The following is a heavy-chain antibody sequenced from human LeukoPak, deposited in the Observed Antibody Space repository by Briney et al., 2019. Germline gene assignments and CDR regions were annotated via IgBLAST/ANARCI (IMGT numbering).Heavy chain of an antibody. Sequence: ASVKVSCKVSVYTLTELSMHWVRQAPGKGLEWMGGFDPEDGETIYAQKFQGRVTMTEDTSTDTAYMELSSLRSEDTGVYYCARTVPAPSEYCQLWGEGPLVTVSS. J-gene: IGHJ1*01. CDR1: VYTLTELS. D-gene: IGHD1/OR15-1a*01. CDR2: FDPEDGET. V-gene: IGHV1-24*01. CDR3: ARTVPAPSEYCQL.